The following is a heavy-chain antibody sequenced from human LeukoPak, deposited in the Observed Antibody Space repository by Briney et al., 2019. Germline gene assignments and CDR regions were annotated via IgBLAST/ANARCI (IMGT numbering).Heavy chain of an antibody. Sequence: ASVKVSCKASGYTFSSDDINWVRQAAGQGLEWMGWMNINSGNTGYAQNFQGRVTITRDTSIRTAYMELSSLRSEDTAVYYCAKGGSSYSEMDYWGQGTLVTVSS. J-gene: IGHJ4*02. D-gene: IGHD4-11*01. CDR1: GYTFSSDD. CDR3: AKGGSSYSEMDY. V-gene: IGHV1-8*03. CDR2: MNINSGNT.